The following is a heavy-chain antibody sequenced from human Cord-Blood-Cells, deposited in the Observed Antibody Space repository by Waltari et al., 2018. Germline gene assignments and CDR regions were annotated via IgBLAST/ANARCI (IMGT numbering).Heavy chain of an antibody. Sequence: QVQLVQSGAEVKKPGASVKVSCKASGYTFTSYDINWVRQATGQGLEWMGWMNPKRGKTGYAQECQCRVTITRNTSISTAYMVLRSLRAEDTAVYYCARRRISRLGDWYFDLWGRGTLVTVSS. D-gene: IGHD1-20*01. J-gene: IGHJ2*01. CDR1: GYTFTSYD. V-gene: IGHV1-8*03. CDR2: MNPKRGKT. CDR3: ARRRISRLGDWYFDL.